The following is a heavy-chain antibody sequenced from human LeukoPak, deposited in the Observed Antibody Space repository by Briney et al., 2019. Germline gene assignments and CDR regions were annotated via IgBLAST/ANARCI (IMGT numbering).Heavy chain of an antibody. Sequence: LAGGSLRLSCAASGFTFSTFAMIWVRQPPGKGLEWVSSIFSSGGEIHYADSVRGRFTISRENAKNSLYLQVNSLRAGDTAVYYCARAGYSSTWYSRYFDLWGRGTLVTVSS. CDR1: GFTFSTFA. CDR3: ARAGYSSTWYSRYFDL. CDR2: IFSSGGEI. J-gene: IGHJ2*01. V-gene: IGHV3-23*01. D-gene: IGHD6-13*01.